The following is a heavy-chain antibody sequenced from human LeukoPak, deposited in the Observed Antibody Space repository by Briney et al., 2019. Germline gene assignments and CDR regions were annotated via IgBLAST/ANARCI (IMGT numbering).Heavy chain of an antibody. CDR1: GFTFSSYW. Sequence: QPGGSLRLSCAASGFTFSSYWMHWVRHAPGKGLVWVSRINSDGSSTSYADSVKGRFTISRDNAKNTLYLQMNSLRAEDTAVYYCARGGGYYDSSGPSGYWGQGTLVTVSS. V-gene: IGHV3-74*01. CDR2: INSDGSST. D-gene: IGHD3-22*01. CDR3: ARGGGYYDSSGPSGY. J-gene: IGHJ4*02.